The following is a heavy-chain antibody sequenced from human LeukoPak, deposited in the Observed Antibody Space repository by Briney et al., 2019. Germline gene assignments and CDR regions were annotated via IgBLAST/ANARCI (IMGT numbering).Heavy chain of an antibody. J-gene: IGHJ4*02. CDR2: IYYSGST. CDR1: GGSISSSSYY. V-gene: IGHV4-39*01. Sequence: SETLSLTCTVSGGSISSSSYYWGWIRQPPGKGLEWIGSIYYSGSTYYNPSLKSRVTISVDTSKNQFSLKLSSVTAADTAVYYCAKALGRFLEWSNFDYWGQGTLVTVSS. CDR3: AKALGRFLEWSNFDY. D-gene: IGHD3-3*01.